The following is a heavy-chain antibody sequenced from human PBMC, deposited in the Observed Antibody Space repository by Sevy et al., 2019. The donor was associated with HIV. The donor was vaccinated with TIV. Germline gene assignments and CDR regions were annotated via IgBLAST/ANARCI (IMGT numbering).Heavy chain of an antibody. Sequence: ASVKVSGKASGYIFSDYYIHWVRQAPGQGLEWMAWINSDSGVTNYAQRFQGEDTVTRDTSLRTAYLELTNLKSNDTAIYYCARLTTQPTSDLYGLDVWGQGTTVTVSS. CDR2: INSDSGVT. J-gene: IGHJ6*02. V-gene: IGHV1-2*02. D-gene: IGHD4-17*01. CDR3: ARLTTQPTSDLYGLDV. CDR1: GYIFSDYY.